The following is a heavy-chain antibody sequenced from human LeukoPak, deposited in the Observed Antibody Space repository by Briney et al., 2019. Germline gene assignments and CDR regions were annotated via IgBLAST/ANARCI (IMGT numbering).Heavy chain of an antibody. J-gene: IGHJ3*02. Sequence: KASETLSLTCTVSGGSVSSGPSYWSWVRQPPGKGLDWIGYIYYSGSTNYNPSLKSRVTISVDTPKNQFSLKLNSVTAADTAVYYCARKGGLWEKDAFDIWGQGTMVTVSS. CDR1: GGSVSSGPSY. CDR3: ARKGGLWEKDAFDI. V-gene: IGHV4-61*01. CDR2: IYYSGST. D-gene: IGHD3-16*01.